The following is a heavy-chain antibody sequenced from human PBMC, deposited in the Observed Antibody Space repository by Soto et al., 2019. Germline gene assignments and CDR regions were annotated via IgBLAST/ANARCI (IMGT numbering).Heavy chain of an antibody. J-gene: IGHJ6*02. V-gene: IGHV4-31*03. CDR2: IYYSGST. CDR3: ARGYSGSPYYGMDV. D-gene: IGHD1-26*01. Sequence: SETLSLTCTVSGGSISSGGYYWSWIRHHPGKGLEWIGYIYYSGSTYYNPSLKSRVTISVDTSKNQFSLKLSSVTAADTAVYYCARGYSGSPYYGMDVWGQGTTVTVSS. CDR1: GGSISSGGYY.